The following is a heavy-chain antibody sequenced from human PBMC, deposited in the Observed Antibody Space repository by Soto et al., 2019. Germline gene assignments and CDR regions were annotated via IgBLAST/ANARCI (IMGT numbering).Heavy chain of an antibody. Sequence: HPGGSLRLSCAASGFTFSSYEMNWVRQAPGKGLEWVSYISSSGSTIYYADSVKGRFTISRDNAKNSLYLQMNSLRAEDTAVYYCARDRRAMVSYYYYGMDVWGQGTTVTVSS. CDR1: GFTFSSYE. D-gene: IGHD5-18*01. V-gene: IGHV3-48*03. CDR2: ISSSGSTI. CDR3: ARDRRAMVSYYYYGMDV. J-gene: IGHJ6*02.